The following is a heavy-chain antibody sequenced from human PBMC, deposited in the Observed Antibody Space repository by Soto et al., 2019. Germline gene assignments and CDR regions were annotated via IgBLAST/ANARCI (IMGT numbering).Heavy chain of an antibody. D-gene: IGHD3-10*01. J-gene: IGHJ5*02. CDR1: GFTFRNYG. Sequence: QGQLVESGGGVVQPGRSLRLSCAASGFTFRNYGMHWVRQAPGKGLECVAVIWYDGINKYYADSVKGRFTISRDNSMNPFDLQMNSLRAEDTAMYYCAREGTYASGIYQGSYDTWGQGTLVTVSS. CDR2: IWYDGINK. V-gene: IGHV3-33*01. CDR3: AREGTYASGIYQGSYDT.